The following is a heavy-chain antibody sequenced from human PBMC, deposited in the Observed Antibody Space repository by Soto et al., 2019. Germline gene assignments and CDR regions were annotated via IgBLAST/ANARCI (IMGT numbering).Heavy chain of an antibody. V-gene: IGHV4-39*01. CDR1: GGSVSSGSYY. CDR3: ATALPVGWFDP. J-gene: IGHJ5*02. CDR2: IYYSGST. Sequence: SETLSLTCTVSGGSVSSGSYYWGWIRQPPGKGLEWIGSIYYSGSTYYNPSLKSRVTISVDTSKNQFSLKLSSVTAADTAVYYCATALPVGWFDPWGQGTLVTVSS.